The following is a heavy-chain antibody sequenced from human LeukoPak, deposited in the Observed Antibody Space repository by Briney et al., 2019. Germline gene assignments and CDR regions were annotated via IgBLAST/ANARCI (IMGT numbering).Heavy chain of an antibody. J-gene: IGHJ5*02. V-gene: IGHV4-59*01. CDR2: VASSGTS. CDR1: GDSLNTYY. CDR3: ARVVRGVVTSNWFDP. Sequence: SETLSLTCTVSGDSLNTYYWTWIRQTPGKELEWIGFVASSGTSNYNPSLKSRVSISIDTSRNQFSLALTSVTPADTAVYYCARVVRGVVTSNWFDPWGQGTLVSVSS. D-gene: IGHD2-21*02.